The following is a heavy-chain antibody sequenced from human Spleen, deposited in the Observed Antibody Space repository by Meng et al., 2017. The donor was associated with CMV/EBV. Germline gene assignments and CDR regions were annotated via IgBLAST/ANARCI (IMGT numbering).Heavy chain of an antibody. CDR2: MNPDRGDT. D-gene: IGHD2-2*02. J-gene: IGHJ5*01. V-gene: IGHV1-8*03. CDR3: ARGLGEGCSNASCYSGKTGSFDS. Sequence: IDWVRNDSGQGLEWVGWMNPDRGDTGCPEKYQSRVTITRDTSTNTAYIEMVSLTSEDTAIYYCARGLGEGCSNASCYSGKTGSFDSWGQGTLVTVSS.